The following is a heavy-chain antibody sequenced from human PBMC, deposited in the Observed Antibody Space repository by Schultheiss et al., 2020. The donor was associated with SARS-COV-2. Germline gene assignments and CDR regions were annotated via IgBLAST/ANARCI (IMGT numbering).Heavy chain of an antibody. Sequence: SETLSLTCTVSDASVSRYYWTWVRQSPGKGLEWIGYISYNGSTKYNPSLRGRVTISEDAAKSQFSLNVFSVTPADTAVYYCVKWISLPNNWGQGILVTVSS. J-gene: IGHJ4*02. CDR2: ISYNGST. CDR1: DASVSRYY. CDR3: VKWISLPNN. D-gene: IGHD2-2*03. V-gene: IGHV4-59*02.